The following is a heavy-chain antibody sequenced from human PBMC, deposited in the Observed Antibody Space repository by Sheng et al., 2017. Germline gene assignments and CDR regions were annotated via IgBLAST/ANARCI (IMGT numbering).Heavy chain of an antibody. CDR1: GGTFSSYA. D-gene: IGHD2-2*01. V-gene: IGHV1-69*05. CDR3: ARTNRGGYCSSTSCYQTLNWFDP. J-gene: IGHJ5*02. Sequence: QVQLVQSGAEVKKPGSSVKVSCKASGGTFSSYAISWVRQAPGQGLEWMGGIIPIFGTANYAQKFQGRVTITTDESTSTAYMELSSLRSEDTAVYYCARTNRGGYCSSTSCYQTLNWFDPWGQGTLVTVSS. CDR2: IIPIFGTA.